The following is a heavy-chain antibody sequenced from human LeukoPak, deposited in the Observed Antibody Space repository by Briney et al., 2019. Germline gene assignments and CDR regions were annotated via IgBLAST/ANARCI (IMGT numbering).Heavy chain of an antibody. CDR1: GGSFSGYY. D-gene: IGHD2-21*01. CDR2: INYSGST. CDR3: AGSYQMLSLAY. V-gene: IGHV4-34*01. J-gene: IGHJ4*02. Sequence: SETLSLTCAVFGGSFSGYYWSWIRQTPGKGLEWIGEINYSGSTNYNPSLKNRVTISIDTSKKQFTLKLSSVTAADTAMYYCAGSYQMLSLAYWGRGSLVTVSS.